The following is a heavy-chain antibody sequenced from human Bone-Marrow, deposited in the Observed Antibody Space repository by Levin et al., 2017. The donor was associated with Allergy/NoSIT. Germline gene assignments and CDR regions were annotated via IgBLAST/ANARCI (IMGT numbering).Heavy chain of an antibody. CDR3: ASLLYGDYAYWYFDL. D-gene: IGHD4-17*01. Sequence: SQTLSLTCTVSGGSISSYYWSWIRQPPGKGLEWIGYIYYSGSTNYNPSLKSRVTISVDTSKNQFSLKLSSVTAADAAVYYCASLLYGDYAYWYFDLWGRGTLVTVSS. V-gene: IGHV4-59*01. CDR1: GGSISSYY. CDR2: IYYSGST. J-gene: IGHJ2*01.